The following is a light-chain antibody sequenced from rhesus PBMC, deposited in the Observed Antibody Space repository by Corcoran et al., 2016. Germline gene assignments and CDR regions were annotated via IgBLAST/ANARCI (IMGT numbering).Light chain of an antibody. CDR2: DVS. CDR3: QHYNTWPLT. CDR1: QSVSRS. V-gene: IGKV3-42*03. Sequence: EIVLTQSPATLSLSPGERATLSCRASQSVSRSLAWYQQKAGQVPRLLIYDVSTRATGLPDRFSGSGSGTDFSLSISSLEPEDLAIYYCQHYNTWPLTFGGGTKVEIK. J-gene: IGKJ4*01.